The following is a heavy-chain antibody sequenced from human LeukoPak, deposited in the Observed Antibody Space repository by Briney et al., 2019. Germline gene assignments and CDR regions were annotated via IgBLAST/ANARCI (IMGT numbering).Heavy chain of an antibody. CDR3: ASVGDWNVDY. CDR2: IYYSGST. CDR1: GGSISSTRYY. V-gene: IGHV4-39*07. J-gene: IGHJ4*02. D-gene: IGHD1-1*01. Sequence: PSETLSLTCTVSGGSISSTRYYWGWIRQPPGKGLEWIGSIYYSGSTYYNPSLKSRVTISVDTSKNQFSLKLSSVTAADTAVYYCASVGDWNVDYWGQGTLVAVSS.